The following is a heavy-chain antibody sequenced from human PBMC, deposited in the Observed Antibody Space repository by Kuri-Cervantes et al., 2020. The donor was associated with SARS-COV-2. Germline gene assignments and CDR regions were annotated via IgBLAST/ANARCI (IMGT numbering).Heavy chain of an antibody. CDR1: GYSFTSYW. CDR2: IYPGDSDT. Sequence: ESLKISCKGSGYSFTSYWIGWVRQMPGKGLEWMGIIYPGDSDTRYSPSFQGQVTISADKSISTAYLQWSSLKASDTAMYYCARGGGPSLRYYYYYMDVWGKGTTVTVSS. J-gene: IGHJ6*03. D-gene: IGHD2-15*01. V-gene: IGHV5-51*01. CDR3: ARGGGPSLRYYYYYMDV.